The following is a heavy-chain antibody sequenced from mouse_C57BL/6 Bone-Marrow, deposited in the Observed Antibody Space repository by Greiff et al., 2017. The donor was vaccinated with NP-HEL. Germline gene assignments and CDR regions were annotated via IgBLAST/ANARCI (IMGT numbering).Heavy chain of an antibody. CDR1: GYTFTSYG. CDR3: ARYYGSSYGYWYFDV. Sequence: QVQLQQSGAELARPGASVKLSCKASGYTFTSYGISWVKQRTGQGLEWIGEIYPRSGNTYYNEKFKGKATLTADKSSSTAYMELRSLTSEDSAVYFCARYYGSSYGYWYFDVWGTGTTVTVSS. V-gene: IGHV1-81*01. J-gene: IGHJ1*03. CDR2: IYPRSGNT. D-gene: IGHD1-1*01.